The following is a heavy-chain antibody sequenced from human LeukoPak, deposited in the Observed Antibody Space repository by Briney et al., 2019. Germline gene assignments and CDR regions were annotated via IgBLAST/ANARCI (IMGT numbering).Heavy chain of an antibody. J-gene: IGHJ4*02. V-gene: IGHV3-9*01. Sequence: GGSLRLSCAASGFTFDDYAMHWVRQAPGKGLEWVPGIGWNSGSIGYADSVKGRFTISRDNAKNSLYLQMNSLRAEDTALYYCAKGMSIGDYYDSSGYYGTTFDYWGQGTLVTVSS. CDR1: GFTFDDYA. D-gene: IGHD3-22*01. CDR3: AKGMSIGDYYDSSGYYGTTFDY. CDR2: IGWNSGSI.